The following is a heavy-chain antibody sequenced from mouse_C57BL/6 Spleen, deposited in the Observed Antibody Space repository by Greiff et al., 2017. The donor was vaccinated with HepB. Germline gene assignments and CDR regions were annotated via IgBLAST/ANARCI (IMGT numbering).Heavy chain of an antibody. D-gene: IGHD1-1*01. V-gene: IGHV8-8*01. CDR1: GFSLSTFGMG. Sequence: QVTLKESGPGILQPSQTLSLTCSFSGFSLSTFGMGVGWIRQPSGKGLEWLAHIWWDDDKYYNPALKSRLTISKDTSKNQVFLKLANVDTADTATYYCAREGAALLRSTRYFDVWGTGTTVTVSS. CDR3: AREGAALLRSTRYFDV. CDR2: IWWDDDK. J-gene: IGHJ1*03.